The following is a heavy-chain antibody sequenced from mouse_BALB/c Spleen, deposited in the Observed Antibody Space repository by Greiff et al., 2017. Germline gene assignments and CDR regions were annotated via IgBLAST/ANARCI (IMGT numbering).Heavy chain of an antibody. Sequence: EVQLVESGGGLVQPGGSLKLSCAASGFTFSSYTMSWVRQTPEKRLEWVAYISNGGGSTYYPDTVKGRFTISRDNAKNTLYLQMSSLKSEDTAMYYCARQNYGKGFDYWGQGTTLTVSS. CDR1: GFTFSSYT. J-gene: IGHJ2*01. CDR3: ARQNYGKGFDY. CDR2: ISNGGGST. D-gene: IGHD2-1*01. V-gene: IGHV5-12-2*01.